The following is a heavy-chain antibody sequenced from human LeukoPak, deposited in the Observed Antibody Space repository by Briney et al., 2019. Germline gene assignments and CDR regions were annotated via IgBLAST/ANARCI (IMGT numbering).Heavy chain of an antibody. Sequence: ASVKVSCKASGYTLTSYGISWVRQAPGQGLEWMGWISGYNGNTNYEQKVQGRVTMTTDTSTNTAYMELRSLRSDDTAVYYCARDLGSNFYYALDYWGQGTLVTVSS. CDR2: ISGYNGNT. J-gene: IGHJ4*02. CDR3: ARDLGSNFYYALDY. CDR1: GYTLTSYG. D-gene: IGHD3-22*01. V-gene: IGHV1-18*01.